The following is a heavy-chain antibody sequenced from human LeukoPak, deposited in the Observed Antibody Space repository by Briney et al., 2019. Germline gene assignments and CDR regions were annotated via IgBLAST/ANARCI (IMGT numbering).Heavy chain of an antibody. J-gene: IGHJ4*02. V-gene: IGHV3-30-3*01. CDR2: ISYDGSSK. D-gene: IGHD6-19*01. CDR1: GFTFSSYA. Sequence: GGSLRLPCAASGFTFSSYAMHWVRQAPGKGLEWVAVISYDGSSKYFADSVKGRFTISRDTSKNTLYLQMNSLRAEDTAVYYCARANRPFHSSGWYKDYWGQGTLVTVSS. CDR3: ARANRPFHSSGWYKDY.